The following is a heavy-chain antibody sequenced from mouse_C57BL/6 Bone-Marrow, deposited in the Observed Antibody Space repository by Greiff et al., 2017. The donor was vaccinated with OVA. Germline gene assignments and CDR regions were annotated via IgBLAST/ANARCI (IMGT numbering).Heavy chain of an antibody. CDR3: TSGSRGAMDY. Sequence: EVQGVESGAELVRPGASVKLSCTASGFNIKDDYMHWVKQRPEQGLEWIGWIDPENGDTEYASKFQGKATITADTSSNTAYLQLSSLTSEDTAVYYCTSGSRGAMDYWGQGTSVTVSS. D-gene: IGHD1-1*01. CDR1: GFNIKDDY. V-gene: IGHV14-4*01. J-gene: IGHJ4*01. CDR2: IDPENGDT.